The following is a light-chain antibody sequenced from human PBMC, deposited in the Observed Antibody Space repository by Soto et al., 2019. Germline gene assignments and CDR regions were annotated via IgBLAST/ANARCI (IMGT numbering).Light chain of an antibody. CDR1: SSEVGGYNY. V-gene: IGLV2-14*01. CDR3: SSYTSSSTPLNV. Sequence: QSVLTQPASVSGSPGQSITISCPGTSSEVGGYNYVSWYQQHPGKAPKLMIYDVSNRPSGVSNLFSGSKSGNTASLTISGLQAEDEADYYCSSYTSSSTPLNVFGTGTKVTVL. J-gene: IGLJ1*01. CDR2: DVS.